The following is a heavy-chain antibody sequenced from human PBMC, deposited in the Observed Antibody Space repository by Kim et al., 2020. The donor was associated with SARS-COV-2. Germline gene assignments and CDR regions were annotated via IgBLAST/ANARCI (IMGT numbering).Heavy chain of an antibody. CDR1: GGTFSSYA. CDR2: IIPILGIA. CDR3: ARDRVGPAAMRVTLSYYYGMDV. V-gene: IGHV1-69*04. Sequence: SVKVSCKASGGTFSSYAISWVRQAPGQGLEWMGRIIPILGIANYAQKFQGRVKITADKSTSTAYMELSSLRSEDTAVYYLARDRVGPAAMRVTLSYYYGMDVWGQGTTVTVSS. J-gene: IGHJ6*02. D-gene: IGHD2-2*01.